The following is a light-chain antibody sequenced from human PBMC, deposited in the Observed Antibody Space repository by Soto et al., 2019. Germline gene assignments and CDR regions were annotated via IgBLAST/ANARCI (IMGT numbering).Light chain of an antibody. J-gene: IGLJ2*01. Sequence: QAVLTQPASVSGSPGQSITISCTGTSSDVGGYNYVSWYQQHPGKAPKLMIYEVSNLPSGVSNRFSGSKSGNTGSLTISGLQAEDEADYYCSSYTSSSTRVVGGGTKLTVL. CDR2: EVS. CDR1: SSDVGGYNY. CDR3: SSYTSSSTRV. V-gene: IGLV2-14*01.